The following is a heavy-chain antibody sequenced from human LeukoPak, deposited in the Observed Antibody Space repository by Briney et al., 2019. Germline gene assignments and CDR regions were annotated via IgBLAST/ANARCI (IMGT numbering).Heavy chain of an antibody. CDR2: IIPIFGTA. D-gene: IGHD6-19*01. CDR3: ARGGRSGPDAFDI. V-gene: IGHV1-69*05. CDR1: GYTFTSYD. Sequence: SVKVSCKASGYTFTSYDINWVRQAPGQGLEWMGRIIPIFGTANYAQKFQGRVTITTDESTSTAYMELSSLRSEDTAVYYCARGGRSGPDAFDIWGQGTMVTVSS. J-gene: IGHJ3*02.